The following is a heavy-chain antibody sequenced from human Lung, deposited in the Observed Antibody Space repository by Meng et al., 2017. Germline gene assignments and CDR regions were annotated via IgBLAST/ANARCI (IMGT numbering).Heavy chain of an antibody. CDR3: ARDGSLSFGELDYFDY. CDR2: ISYDGSNK. V-gene: IGHV3-30*01. D-gene: IGHD3-10*01. CDR1: GFTFSNYA. J-gene: IGHJ4*02. Sequence: GGSLRLSCAASGFTFSNYAIHWVRQAPDKGLEWVAVISYDGSNKYYADSVKGRFTISRDSSKNTLYLQMNSLRAEDTAVYFCARDGSLSFGELDYFDYWGQGTLVTVSS.